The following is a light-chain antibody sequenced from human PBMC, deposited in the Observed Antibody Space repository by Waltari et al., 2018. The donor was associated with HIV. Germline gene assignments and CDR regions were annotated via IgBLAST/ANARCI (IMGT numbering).Light chain of an antibody. CDR2: GAS. Sequence: EIQMAQSPSSLSASVGDRVTVTCRTSQDMRDSLAWYQHKPGQGHKLLLSGASTLESGVPSRFSGGGSGTDYTLTISSLQPEDSATYYCQQYYTLPYTFGRGTKLEIK. CDR3: QQYYTLPYT. CDR1: QDMRDS. J-gene: IGKJ2*01. V-gene: IGKV1-NL1*01.